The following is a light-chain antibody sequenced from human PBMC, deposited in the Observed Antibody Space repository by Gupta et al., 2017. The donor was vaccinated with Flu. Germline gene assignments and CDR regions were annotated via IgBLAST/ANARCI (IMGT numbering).Light chain of an antibody. J-gene: IGLJ3*02. CDR1: RLEDNY. Sequence: SYELTQPPSVSLSPGQTATITCSGVRLEDNYVSWHQQSPGQSPVLVIYHATKRPSGISARFSASNAGHTATLTISGTQAMDEDDYYCQTWDRNTWVFGGGTKLTVL. CDR2: HAT. CDR3: QTWDRNTWV. V-gene: IGLV3-1*01.